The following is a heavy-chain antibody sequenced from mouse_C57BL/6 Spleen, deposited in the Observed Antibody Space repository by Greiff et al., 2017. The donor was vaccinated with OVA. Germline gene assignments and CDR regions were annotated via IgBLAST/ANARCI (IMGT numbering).Heavy chain of an antibody. CDR3: ARERVKAWFAY. V-gene: IGHV1-20*01. CDR1: GYSFTGYF. J-gene: IGHJ3*01. Sequence: VQLKESGPELVKPGDSVKISCKASGYSFTGYFMNWVMQSHGKSLEWIGRINPYNGDTFYNQKFKGKATLTVDKSSSTAYMELRSLTSEDSAVYYCARERVKAWFAYWGQGTLVTVSA. D-gene: IGHD1-3*01. CDR2: INPYNGDT.